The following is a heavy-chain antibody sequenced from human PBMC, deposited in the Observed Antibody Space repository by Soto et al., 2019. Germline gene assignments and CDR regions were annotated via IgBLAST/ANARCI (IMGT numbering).Heavy chain of an antibody. CDR1: GFTFSSYA. J-gene: IGHJ3*02. D-gene: IGHD6-19*01. Sequence: GGSLRLSCAASGFTFSSYAMSWVRQAPGKGLEWVSAISGSGGSTCYADSVKGRFTISRDNSKNTLYLQMNSLRAEDTAVYYCAKDVTGSSGWYFIAFDIWGQGTMVTVSS. CDR2: ISGSGGST. V-gene: IGHV3-23*01. CDR3: AKDVTGSSGWYFIAFDI.